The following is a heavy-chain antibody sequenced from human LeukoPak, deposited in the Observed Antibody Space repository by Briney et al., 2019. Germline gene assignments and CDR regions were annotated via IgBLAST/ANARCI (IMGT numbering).Heavy chain of an antibody. Sequence: ASVKVSCKASGYTFTGYYMHWVRQAPGQGLEWMGWINPNSGGTNYAQKFQGRVTMTRDTSISTAYMELSRLRSDATAVYYCARGYAGDDEVFDYWGQGTLVTVSS. J-gene: IGHJ4*02. V-gene: IGHV1-2*02. D-gene: IGHD3-10*01. CDR3: ARGYAGDDEVFDY. CDR1: GYTFTGYY. CDR2: INPNSGGT.